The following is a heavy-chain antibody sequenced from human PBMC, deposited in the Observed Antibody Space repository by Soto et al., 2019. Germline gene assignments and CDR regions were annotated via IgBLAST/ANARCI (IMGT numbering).Heavy chain of an antibody. CDR3: TIVRVADSALDH. CDR2: MSYDGSDT. V-gene: IGHV3-30*02. Sequence: GGSLRLSCVGSGFIFSNNGMHWVRQTPGKGLEWVAFMSYDGSDTFYADSVKGRFTIARDNSKNSLFLHMSNLRAEDTAMYYCTIVRVADSALDHWGQGTLVTVSS. CDR1: GFIFSNNG. J-gene: IGHJ4*02. D-gene: IGHD3-10*02.